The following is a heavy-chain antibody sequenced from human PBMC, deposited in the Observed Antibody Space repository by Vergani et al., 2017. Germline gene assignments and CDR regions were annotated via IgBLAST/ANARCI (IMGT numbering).Heavy chain of an antibody. CDR2: INEDGRNQ. V-gene: IGHV3-7*03. J-gene: IGHJ4*02. D-gene: IGHD3-10*01. Sequence: EVQLVESGGHLVQPGGSLRLSCAASGFTFNKYWMSWVRQAPGKGLEWVANINEDGRNQYYVDSVRGRFTISRDNTRKSLYLQMDSLRGADTAVYYCARDSPMGSDWGQGTLVTVSS. CDR1: GFTFNKYW. CDR3: ARDSPMGSD.